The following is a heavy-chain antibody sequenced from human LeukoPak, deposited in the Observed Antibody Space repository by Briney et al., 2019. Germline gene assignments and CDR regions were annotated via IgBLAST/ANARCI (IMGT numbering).Heavy chain of an antibody. CDR1: GFTFSNFG. J-gene: IGHJ4*02. V-gene: IGHV3-30*02. CDR2: IRYDGANK. CDR3: AKVEMSTSPGGIDY. D-gene: IGHD5-24*01. Sequence: GGSLRLSCAASGFTFSNFGMHWVRQAPGKGLEWVTFIRYDGANKYYADSVKGRFTISRDNSKNTLYLQMNSLRVEDTAIYYCAKVEMSTSPGGIDYWGQGTLVTVSS.